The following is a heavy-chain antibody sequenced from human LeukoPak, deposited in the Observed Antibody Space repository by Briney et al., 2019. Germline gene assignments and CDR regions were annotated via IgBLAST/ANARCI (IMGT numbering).Heavy chain of an antibody. D-gene: IGHD3-10*01. J-gene: IGHJ6*03. CDR1: GYSFTSYW. V-gene: IGHV5-51*01. CDR3: ARLRPIRGPFRGYYMDV. CDR2: IYPGDSDT. Sequence: GESLKISCKGSGYSFTSYWIGWVRQMPGKGLEWMGIIYPGDSDTRYSPSFQGQVTISADKSISAAYLQWSSLKASDTAMYYCARLRPIRGPFRGYYMDVWGKGTTVTISS.